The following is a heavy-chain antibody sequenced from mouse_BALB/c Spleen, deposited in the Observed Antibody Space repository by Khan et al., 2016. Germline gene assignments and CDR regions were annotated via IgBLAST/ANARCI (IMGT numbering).Heavy chain of an antibody. D-gene: IGHD1-1*01. CDR2: ISHSGST. Sequence: EVQLQESGPGLVKPSQSLSLTCTVTGYSITSDFAWNWIRQFPGNKLEWMGYISHSGSTSYNPSLKSRFSITRDTSKNQFFLQLNSVTAEDSATXCWARGYYYGKGYFDYWGQGTTLTVSS. CDR3: ARGYYYGKGYFDY. V-gene: IGHV3-2*02. CDR1: GYSITSDFA. J-gene: IGHJ2*01.